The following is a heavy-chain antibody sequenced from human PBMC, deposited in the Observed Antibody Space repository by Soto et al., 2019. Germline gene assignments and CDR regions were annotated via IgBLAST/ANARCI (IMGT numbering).Heavy chain of an antibody. CDR3: ARAGSYRFDY. J-gene: IGHJ4*02. D-gene: IGHD3-10*01. V-gene: IGHV3-74*01. Sequence: EVPLVESGGGLVQPGGSLRLSCAASGFTLSSHWVHWVRQAPGKGLMWVSRINPDGRITNYADSLEGRFTISRGNAENTVYLQMNSLSAEDTAVYYCARAGSYRFDYWGQGTLVTVSS. CDR2: INPDGRIT. CDR1: GFTLSSHW.